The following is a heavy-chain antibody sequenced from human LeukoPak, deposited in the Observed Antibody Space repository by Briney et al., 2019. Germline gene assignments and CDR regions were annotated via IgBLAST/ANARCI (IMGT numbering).Heavy chain of an antibody. CDR1: GYTFTDYY. D-gene: IGHD7-27*01. CDR2: INPNSGGT. J-gene: IGHJ4*02. CDR3: ARSLLGTRAGGDY. V-gene: IGHV1-2*02. Sequence: ASVKVSCKPSGYTFTDYYIHWVRQALGQGLEWMGWINPNSGGTNYAQNFQGRFTMTRDTSIRTVYMDLSRLTSVDTAVYYCARSLLGTRAGGDYWGQGTLVTVSS.